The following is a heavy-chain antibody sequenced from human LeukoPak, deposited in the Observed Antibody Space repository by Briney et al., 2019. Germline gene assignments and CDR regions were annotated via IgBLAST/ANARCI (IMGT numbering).Heavy chain of an antibody. D-gene: IGHD6-13*01. Sequence: GASVKVSCKASGYTFTGYHIHWVRQAPGQGLEWMGRINPYSGDTNFAQKFQGTVTMTRDTSITTAYMDLSSLTPDDTAVYLCARDQGSLTRSWYTGYWGQGTHVTVSS. CDR2: INPYSGDT. V-gene: IGHV1-2*06. CDR3: ARDQGSLTRSWYTGY. J-gene: IGHJ4*02. CDR1: GYTFTGYH.